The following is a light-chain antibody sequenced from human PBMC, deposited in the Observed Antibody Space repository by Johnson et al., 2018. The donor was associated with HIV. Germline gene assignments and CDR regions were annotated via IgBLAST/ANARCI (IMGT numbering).Light chain of an antibody. J-gene: IGLJ1*01. V-gene: IGLV1-51*01. CDR3: GTWDSGLSAGNV. CDR1: SCDIGNNY. CDR2: DNN. Sequence: QSVLTQPPSVSAAPGQKVTISCSGSSCDIGNNYVSWHQQLPGTAPKLLIYDNNNRSSGIPDRISGSKSGTSATLGLTSLPTGDEADDYCGTWDSGLSAGNVFGTGTKVTVL.